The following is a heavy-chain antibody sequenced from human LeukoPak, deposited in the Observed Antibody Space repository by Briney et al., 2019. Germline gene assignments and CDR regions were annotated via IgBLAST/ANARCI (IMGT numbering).Heavy chain of an antibody. D-gene: IGHD1-7*01. V-gene: IGHV3-48*03. CDR3: ARGARNYVY. CDR2: ISSSGNTI. CDR1: GFTFSSYE. Sequence: PGGSLRLSCAASGFTFSSYEMNWVRQAPGKGLEWVSYISSSGNTIYYADSVKGRFTISRDNAKNSLYLQMNSLRAEDTAVYFCARGARNYVYWGQGTLVTVSS. J-gene: IGHJ4*02.